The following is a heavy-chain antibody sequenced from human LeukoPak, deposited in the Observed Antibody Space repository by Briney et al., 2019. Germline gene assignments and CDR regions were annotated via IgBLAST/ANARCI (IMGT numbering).Heavy chain of an antibody. CDR3: AKDPGASVSGFYMDV. D-gene: IGHD2-8*02. J-gene: IGHJ6*03. Sequence: GGSLRLSCAASGFTFRNYGMHWVRQATGKGLEWVSFIWSDGNNRFYADSVKGRFTISRDHSKNMLYLQMDTLRAEDTALYYCAKDPGASVSGFYMDVWGKGTTVIVSS. CDR1: GFTFRNYG. V-gene: IGHV3-30*02. CDR2: IWSDGNNR.